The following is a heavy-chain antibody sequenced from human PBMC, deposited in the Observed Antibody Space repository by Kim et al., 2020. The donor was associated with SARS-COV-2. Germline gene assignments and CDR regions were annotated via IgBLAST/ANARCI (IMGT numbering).Heavy chain of an antibody. CDR3: ARGVDY. J-gene: IGHJ4*02. CDR2: YSGGST. Sequence: YSGGSTYYADSVKGRFTISRDNSKNTLYRQMNSLRAEDTAVYYCARGVDYWGQGTLVTVSS. V-gene: IGHV3-53*01.